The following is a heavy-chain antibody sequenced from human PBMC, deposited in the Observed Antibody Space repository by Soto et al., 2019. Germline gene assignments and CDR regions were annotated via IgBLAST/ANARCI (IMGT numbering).Heavy chain of an antibody. CDR1: GGSISSGGYY. V-gene: IGHV4-30-4*08. Sequence: SETLSLTCTVSGGSISSGGYYWSWIRQHPGKGLEWIGYIYYSGSTYYNPSLKSRVTILVDTSKNHFSLKLSSVTAADTAVYYCAREGGVAVAVDYWGQGTLVTVSS. CDR3: AREGGVAVAVDY. D-gene: IGHD6-19*01. CDR2: IYYSGST. J-gene: IGHJ4*02.